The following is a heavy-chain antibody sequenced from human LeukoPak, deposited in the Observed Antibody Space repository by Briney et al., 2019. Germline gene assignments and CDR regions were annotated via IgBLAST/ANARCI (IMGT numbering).Heavy chain of an antibody. Sequence: SETLSLTRTVSGGSISSSSHYWGWIRQPPGKGLEWIGSIYYSGSTYYNPSLKRRVTISVDTSKHQFSLKLSSVTAADTAVYYCARPSRAARGSNWFDPWGQGTLVTVSS. CDR2: IYYSGST. CDR1: GGSISSSSHY. J-gene: IGHJ5*02. CDR3: ARPSRAARGSNWFDP. V-gene: IGHV4-39*01. D-gene: IGHD3-10*01.